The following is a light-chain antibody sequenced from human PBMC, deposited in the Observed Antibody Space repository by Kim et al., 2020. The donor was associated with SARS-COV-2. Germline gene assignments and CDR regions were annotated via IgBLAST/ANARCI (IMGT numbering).Light chain of an antibody. CDR1: QGLYDY. CDR2: EAS. CDR3: QQFQNYPFT. V-gene: IGKV1D-13*01. J-gene: IGKJ2*01. Sequence: AIQLTQSPSSLSASVGDSVTITCRASQGLYDYVAWYQQKPGRAPKLLIQEASTLVSGVPSRVSGGGSGTVFTLTISGLQPEDFATYYCQQFQNYPFTFGQGTNLEI.